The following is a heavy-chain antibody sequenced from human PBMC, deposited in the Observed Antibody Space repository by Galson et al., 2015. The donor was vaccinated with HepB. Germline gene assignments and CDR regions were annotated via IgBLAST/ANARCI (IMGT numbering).Heavy chain of an antibody. Sequence: SLRLSCAASGFTFSRYGMHWVRQAPGKGLEWVALISYDEINKYYAESVKGRFTIARDNSKNTLYLQMNSLRPEDTAVYYCARSPNYCNSASCYSDYWGQGTLVTVSS. V-gene: IGHV3-30*03. CDR1: GFTFSRYG. CDR2: ISYDEINK. J-gene: IGHJ4*02. D-gene: IGHD2-2*01. CDR3: ARSPNYCNSASCYSDY.